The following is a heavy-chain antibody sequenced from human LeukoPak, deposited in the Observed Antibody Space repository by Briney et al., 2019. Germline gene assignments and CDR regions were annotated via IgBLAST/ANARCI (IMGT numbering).Heavy chain of an antibody. CDR3: ARDLGGTMIVVVGGFDY. V-gene: IGHV3-23*01. CDR2: ISGSGGST. D-gene: IGHD3-22*01. J-gene: IGHJ4*02. CDR1: GFTFSSYA. Sequence: GGSLRLSCAASGFTFSSYAMSCVRQAPGKGVERGSAISGSGGSTYYADSVKGRFTISRDNAKNTLYLQMNSLRAEDTAAYYCARDLGGTMIVVVGGFDYWGQGALVTVSS.